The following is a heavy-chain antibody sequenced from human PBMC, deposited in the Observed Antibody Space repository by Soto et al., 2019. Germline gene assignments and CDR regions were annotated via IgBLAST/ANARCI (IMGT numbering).Heavy chain of an antibody. CDR1: GGTFSSYA. Sequence: SVKVSCKASGGTFSSYAISWVRQAPGQGLEWMGGIIPIFGTANYAQKFQGRVTITADESTSTAYMELSSLRSEDTAVYYCASSGWYVNGMDVWGQGTTVTVSS. J-gene: IGHJ6*02. CDR3: ASSGWYVNGMDV. D-gene: IGHD6-19*01. V-gene: IGHV1-69*13. CDR2: IIPIFGTA.